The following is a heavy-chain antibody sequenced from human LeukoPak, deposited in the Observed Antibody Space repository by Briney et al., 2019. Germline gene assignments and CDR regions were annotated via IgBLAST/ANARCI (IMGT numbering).Heavy chain of an antibody. CDR3: ARDLVRTKPVGARESPLY. Sequence: GGSLRLSCAASGFTFSSYGMHWVRQAPGKGLEWVAFIRYDGSNKYYADSVKGRFTISRDNSKNTLYLQMNSLRAEDTAVYYCARDLVRTKPVGARESPLYWGQGTLVTVSS. V-gene: IGHV3-30*02. CDR2: IRYDGSNK. J-gene: IGHJ4*02. CDR1: GFTFSSYG. D-gene: IGHD1-26*01.